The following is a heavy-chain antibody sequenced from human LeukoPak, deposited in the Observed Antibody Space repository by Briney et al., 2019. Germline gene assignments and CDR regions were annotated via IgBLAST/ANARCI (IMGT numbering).Heavy chain of an antibody. CDR3: AKDGRWVPQDDYYYYYMDV. CDR1: GFTFSSYG. D-gene: IGHD5-24*01. V-gene: IGHV3-30*02. Sequence: PGGSLRLSCAASGFTFSSYGMYWVRQAPGKGLEWVAFIRYDGSNKYYADSVKGRLTLSRDNSKNTLYLQMNSLRAEDTAVYYCAKDGRWVPQDDYYYYYMDVWGKGTTVTVSS. J-gene: IGHJ6*03. CDR2: IRYDGSNK.